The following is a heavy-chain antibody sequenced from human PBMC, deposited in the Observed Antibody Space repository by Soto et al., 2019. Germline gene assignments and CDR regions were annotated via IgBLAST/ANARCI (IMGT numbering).Heavy chain of an antibody. D-gene: IGHD5-12*01. V-gene: IGHV3-15*01. CDR1: GFTFSNAW. Sequence: GGSLRLSGAASGFTFSNAWMRWVRQAPGKGLEWVGRIKSKTDGGTTDYAAPVKGRFTISRDDSKNTLYLQMNSLKTEDTAVYYCTTDWNSGYMVVWPGRDAFDIWGQGTMVTVSS. J-gene: IGHJ3*02. CDR2: IKSKTDGGTT. CDR3: TTDWNSGYMVVWPGRDAFDI.